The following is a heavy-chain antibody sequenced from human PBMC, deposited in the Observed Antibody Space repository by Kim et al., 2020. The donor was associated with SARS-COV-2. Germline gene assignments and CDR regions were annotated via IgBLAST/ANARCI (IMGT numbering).Heavy chain of an antibody. Sequence: GGSLRLPCAASGFTFDDYAMHWVRQAPGKGLEWVSLISWDGGSTYYADSVKGRFTISRDNSKNSLYLQMNSLRAEDTALYYCAKGAYSGWYGPYYYGMDVWGQGTTVTVSS. J-gene: IGHJ6*02. V-gene: IGHV3-43D*03. CDR1: GFTFDDYA. D-gene: IGHD6-19*01. CDR2: ISWDGGST. CDR3: AKGAYSGWYGPYYYGMDV.